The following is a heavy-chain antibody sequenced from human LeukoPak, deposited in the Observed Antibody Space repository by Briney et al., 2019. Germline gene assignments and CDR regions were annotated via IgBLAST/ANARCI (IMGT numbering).Heavy chain of an antibody. CDR3: ARDAAFGYGSGWFDP. CDR1: GGSISRSSYY. J-gene: IGHJ5*02. V-gene: IGHV4-39*07. D-gene: IGHD5-18*01. Sequence: SETLSLTCTVSGGSISRSSYYWGWIRQPPGKGLEWIGSMYYSGSTFYNPSLKSRVTILVDTSKNQFSLQLNSVTPEDTAVYYCARDAAFGYGSGWFDPWGQGTLVTVSS. CDR2: MYYSGST.